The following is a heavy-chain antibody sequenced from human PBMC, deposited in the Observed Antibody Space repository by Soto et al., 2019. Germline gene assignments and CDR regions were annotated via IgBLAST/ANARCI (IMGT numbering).Heavy chain of an antibody. CDR1: GYSFTSYW. Sequence: GESLKISCKGSGYSFTSYWIGWVRQMPGKGLEWMGIIYPGDSDTRYSPSFQGQVTISADKSISTAYLQWSSLKASDTAMYYCARLLTGTTKLDYYYYMDVWGKGTTVTVSS. CDR3: ARLLTGTTKLDYYYYMDV. CDR2: IYPGDSDT. D-gene: IGHD1-20*01. V-gene: IGHV5-51*01. J-gene: IGHJ6*03.